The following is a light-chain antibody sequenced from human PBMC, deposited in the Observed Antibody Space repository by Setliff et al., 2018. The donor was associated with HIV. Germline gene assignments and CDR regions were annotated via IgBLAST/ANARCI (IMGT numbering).Light chain of an antibody. V-gene: IGLV2-14*03. CDR3: CSYTSSSTLYV. CDR1: RSDVGNTLS. CDR2: EVD. Sequence: QSALTQPASVSGSPGQSITISCTGSRSDVGNTLSVSWYQQNVGEVPKLLIYEVDRRPSGISHRFSGSKSANTAPLTISGLQVEDEADYYCCSYTSSSTLYVFGTGTKVTVL. J-gene: IGLJ1*01.